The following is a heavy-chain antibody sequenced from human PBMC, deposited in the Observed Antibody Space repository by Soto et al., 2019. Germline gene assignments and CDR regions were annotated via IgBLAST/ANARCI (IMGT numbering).Heavy chain of an antibody. CDR3: ARGGDYYDSSGYWPLYYFDY. Sequence: PSETLSLTCAASGGSISSSNWWSWVRQPPGKGLEWIGEIYHSGSTNYNPSLKSRVTISVDKSKNQFSLKLSSVTAADTAVYYCARGGDYYDSSGYWPLYYFDYWGQGTLVTVSS. D-gene: IGHD3-22*01. CDR2: IYHSGST. CDR1: GGSISSSNW. J-gene: IGHJ4*02. V-gene: IGHV4-4*02.